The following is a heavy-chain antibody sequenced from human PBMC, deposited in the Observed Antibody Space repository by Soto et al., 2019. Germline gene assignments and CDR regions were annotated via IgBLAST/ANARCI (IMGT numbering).Heavy chain of an antibody. D-gene: IGHD3-3*01. Sequence: QVQLVESGGGVVQPGMSLRLSCAASGFTFENFGMHWVRQAPGKGLEWVAVIAYDGSSKYYADSVKGRFTISRDNSNNALYLQMNSLRVEDTSVYYCAKSLDGVQVQEVHPRGQGTLVTVSS. CDR1: GFTFENFG. V-gene: IGHV3-30*18. J-gene: IGHJ5*02. CDR3: AKSLDGVQVQEVHP. CDR2: IAYDGSSK.